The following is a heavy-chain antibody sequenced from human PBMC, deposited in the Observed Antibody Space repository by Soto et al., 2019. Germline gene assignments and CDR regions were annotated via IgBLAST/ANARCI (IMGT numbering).Heavy chain of an antibody. Sequence: SETLDLTCAVSGGSISSYDGGWIRKPTGKGLEWIGYIYYSGSTNYNPSLKSRVTISVDTSKNQFSLKLSSVTAADTAVYYCAREIAYCGGDCYFILDPWGQGTLVTVS. CDR3: AREIAYCGGDCYFILDP. CDR2: IYYSGST. J-gene: IGHJ5*02. CDR1: GGSISSYD. D-gene: IGHD2-21*02. V-gene: IGHV4-59*01.